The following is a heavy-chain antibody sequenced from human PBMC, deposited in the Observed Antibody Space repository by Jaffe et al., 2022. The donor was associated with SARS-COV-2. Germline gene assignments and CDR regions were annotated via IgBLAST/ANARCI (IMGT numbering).Heavy chain of an antibody. CDR1: GYTFTSYG. CDR2: ISAYNGNT. V-gene: IGHV1-18*01. J-gene: IGHJ6*02. CDR3: AREMSKYSSSGYYYYYGMDV. Sequence: QVQLVQSGAEVKKPGASVKVSCKASGYTFTSYGISWVRQAPGQGLEWMGWISAYNGNTNYAQKLQGRVTMTTDTSTSTAYMELRSLRSDDTAVYYCAREMSKYSSSGYYYYYGMDVWGQGTTVTVSS. D-gene: IGHD6-6*01.